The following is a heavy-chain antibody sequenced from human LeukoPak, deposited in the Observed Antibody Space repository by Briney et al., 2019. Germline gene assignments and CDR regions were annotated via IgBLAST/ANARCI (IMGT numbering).Heavy chain of an antibody. CDR3: ARDSGPYYFDS. CDR2: IYYTGST. J-gene: IGHJ4*02. Sequence: SETLSLTCTVSGISVSSYYWSWIRQPPGKGLEYIGYIYYTGSTNYNPSLKSRVTISGDTSKNQFSLKLSSVTAADTAVYYCARDSGPYYFDSWGQGTLVTVSS. D-gene: IGHD6-25*01. V-gene: IGHV4-59*02. CDR1: GISVSSYY.